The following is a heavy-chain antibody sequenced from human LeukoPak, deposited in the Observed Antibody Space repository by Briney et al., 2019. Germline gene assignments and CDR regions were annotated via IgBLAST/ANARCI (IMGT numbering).Heavy chain of an antibody. CDR3: AKDGVTFNKRWDWFDP. D-gene: IGHD2/OR15-2a*01. V-gene: IGHV3-23*01. Sequence: GGSLRLSWAASRFTVPHHGMICVRQTPGMGLEWVASMGGSDADRYYADSVKGRFTISRDNSKSTVSLQLNSLRAEDTAVYYCAKDGVTFNKRWDWFDPWGQGTLVTVSS. CDR2: MGGSDADR. J-gene: IGHJ5*02. CDR1: RFTVPHHG.